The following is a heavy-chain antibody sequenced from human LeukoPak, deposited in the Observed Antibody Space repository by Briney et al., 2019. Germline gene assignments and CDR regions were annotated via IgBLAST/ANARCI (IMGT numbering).Heavy chain of an antibody. D-gene: IGHD5/OR15-5a*01. CDR2: IYFGGTT. V-gene: IGHV3-53*01. J-gene: IGHJ4*02. CDR1: GFTVSSNY. Sequence: GGSLRLSCAASGFTVSSNYMTWVRQAPGQGLEWVSVIYFGGTTYYADSVKGRFTIPRDNSKNAVYLQMNSLRVEDTAVYYCARGDGVYVYWGQGTLVAVSS. CDR3: ARGDGVYVY.